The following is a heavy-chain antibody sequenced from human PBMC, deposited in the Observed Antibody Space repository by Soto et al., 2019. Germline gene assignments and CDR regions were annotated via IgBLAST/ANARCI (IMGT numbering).Heavy chain of an antibody. CDR3: ERTVGYYYGMDV. CDR2: INAGNGNT. J-gene: IGHJ6*02. V-gene: IGHV1-3*01. CDR1: GYTFTSYA. Sequence: QVQLVQSGAEVKKPGASVKVSCKASGYTFTSYAMHWVRQAPGQRLEWMGWINAGNGNTKYSQKLQGRVTITRDTSASTAYMELSRLRSEDTAVYYCERTVGYYYGMDVWGQGTTVTVSS. D-gene: IGHD4-17*01.